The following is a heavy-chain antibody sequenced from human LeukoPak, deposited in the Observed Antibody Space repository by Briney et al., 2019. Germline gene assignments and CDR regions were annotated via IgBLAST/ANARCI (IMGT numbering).Heavy chain of an antibody. D-gene: IGHD3-22*01. J-gene: IGHJ4*02. CDR1: GGSFSSGDYY. Sequence: SETLSLTCTASGGSFSSGDYYWSWIPQPTGKDLEWIVYIYYSGSTYYNPSLNSRTTITVNTSNTQFSLKLSSMAAATTAEYYCLTNYYDSSGYYYGEYWGEGTLVSVSS. V-gene: IGHV4-30-4*08. CDR3: LTNYYDSSGYYYGEY. CDR2: IYYSGST.